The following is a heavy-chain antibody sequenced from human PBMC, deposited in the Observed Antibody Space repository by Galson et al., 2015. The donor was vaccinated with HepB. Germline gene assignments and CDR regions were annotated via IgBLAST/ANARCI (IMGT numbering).Heavy chain of an antibody. V-gene: IGHV1-18*01. D-gene: IGHD2-2*01. CDR3: ARDYCSSSSCRELYGMDV. CDR1: GYTFTKYG. Sequence: SVKVSCKASGYTFTKYGISWVRQAPGQGLEWMGWITPYNGNTNYAQKFQDRVTMTTDTSTTTAYMELRGLRSDDTAVYYCARDYCSSSSCRELYGMDVWGQGSTVLVSS. CDR2: ITPYNGNT. J-gene: IGHJ6*02.